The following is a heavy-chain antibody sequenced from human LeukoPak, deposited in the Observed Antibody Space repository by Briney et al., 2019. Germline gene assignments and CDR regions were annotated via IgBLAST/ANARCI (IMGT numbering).Heavy chain of an antibody. CDR2: ISGSGGST. CDR1: GFTFSSYA. V-gene: IGHV3-23*01. J-gene: IGHJ4*02. D-gene: IGHD2-2*01. CDR3: AKDPGGFVVVPAALFDY. Sequence: GGSLRLSCAASGFTFSSYAMSWVRQAPGKGLEWVSAISGSGGSTYYADSVKGRFTTSRDNSKNTLYLQMNSLRAEDTAVYYCAKDPGGFVVVPAALFDYWGQGTLVTVSS.